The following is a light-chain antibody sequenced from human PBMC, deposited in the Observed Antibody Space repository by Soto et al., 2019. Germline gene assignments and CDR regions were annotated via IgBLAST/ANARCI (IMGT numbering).Light chain of an antibody. V-gene: IGLV2-14*01. CDR2: DVS. Sequence: QSALTQPASVSGSPGQSITISCTGTNSDVGGYNYVSWYQQHPGKAPKFMIYDVSSRPSGVSDRFSGSKSGNTASLTISGLLAEDEANYYCSSYTTSNTRQIVIGTGTKVTVL. CDR1: NSDVGGYNY. CDR3: SSYTTSNTRQIV. J-gene: IGLJ1*01.